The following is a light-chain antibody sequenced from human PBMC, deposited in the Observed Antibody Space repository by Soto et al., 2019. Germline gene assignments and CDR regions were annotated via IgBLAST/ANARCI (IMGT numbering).Light chain of an antibody. CDR2: AAS. J-gene: IGKJ5*01. CDR3: HSRA. V-gene: IGKV1-5*01. Sequence: DIEITQSPSTLSGSVGDRVTITCRASQTISSWLAWYQQKPGRAPKLLIYAASTLESGVPSRFSGSGSETEFTLTISRLAPDDFATYFCHSRAFGQGTRLEIK. CDR1: QTISSW.